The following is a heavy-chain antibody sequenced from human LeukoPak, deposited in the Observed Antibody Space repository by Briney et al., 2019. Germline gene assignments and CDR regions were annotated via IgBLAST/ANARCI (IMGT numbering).Heavy chain of an antibody. CDR2: IYYSGST. V-gene: IGHV4-30-2*05. J-gene: IGHJ5*02. CDR1: GGSISSGGYS. CDR3: ARELFLENVFDP. D-gene: IGHD3-3*01. Sequence: SETLSLTCAVSGGSISSGGYSWSWIRQPPGKGLEWIGYIYYSGSTYYNPSLKSRVTISVDTSKNQFSLKLSSVTAADTAVYYCARELFLENVFDPWGQGTLVTVSS.